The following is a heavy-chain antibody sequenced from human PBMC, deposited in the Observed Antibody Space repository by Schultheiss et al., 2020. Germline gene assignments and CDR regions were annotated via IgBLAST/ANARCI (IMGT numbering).Heavy chain of an antibody. J-gene: IGHJ6*02. CDR1: GGSISSGDYY. CDR3: TRRRAFNNYDFRHFFHYGLDV. D-gene: IGHD3-3*01. Sequence: SQTLSLTCTVSGGSISSGDYYWSWIRQPPGKGLEWIGYIYYSGSTYYNPSLKSRVTISVDTSKNQFSLHLNSVTATDTAVYYCTRRRAFNNYDFRHFFHYGLDVWGQGIAVTVSS. CDR2: IYYSGST. V-gene: IGHV4-30-4*08.